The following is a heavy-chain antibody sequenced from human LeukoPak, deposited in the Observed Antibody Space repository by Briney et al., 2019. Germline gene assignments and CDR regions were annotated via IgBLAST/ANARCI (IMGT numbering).Heavy chain of an antibody. D-gene: IGHD3-22*01. J-gene: IGHJ4*02. CDR1: GGTFSSYA. CDR2: IIPILGIA. Sequence: SVKVSCKASGGTFSSYAISWVRQAPGQGLEWMGRIIPILGIANYAQKFQGRVTITADKSTSTAYMELSSLRSEDTAVYYCARDRVIVVANNFDYWGQGTLVTVSS. V-gene: IGHV1-69*04. CDR3: ARDRVIVVANNFDY.